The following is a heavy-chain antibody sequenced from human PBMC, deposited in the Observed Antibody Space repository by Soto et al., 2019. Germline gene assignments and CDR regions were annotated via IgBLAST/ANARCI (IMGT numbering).Heavy chain of an antibody. J-gene: IGHJ6*03. V-gene: IGHV4-39*01. D-gene: IGHD3-3*01. CDR1: GGSISSSSYY. Sequence: SETLSLTCTVSGGSISSSSYYWGWIRQPPGKGLEWIGSIYYSGSTYYNPSLKSRVTISVNTSKNQFSLKLRSVTAANKAVYYCARRGDRDFWSGDYYYYMDVWGKGTTVTSP. CDR2: IYYSGST. CDR3: ARRGDRDFWSGDYYYYMDV.